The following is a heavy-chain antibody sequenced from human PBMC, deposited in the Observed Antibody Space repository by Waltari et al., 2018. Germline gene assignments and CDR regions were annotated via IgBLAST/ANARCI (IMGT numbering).Heavy chain of an antibody. V-gene: IGHV4-34*01. D-gene: IGHD3-10*01. CDR1: GGSFSGYY. CDR2: INHSGST. J-gene: IGHJ3*02. CDR3: ARVLRGAFDI. Sequence: QVQLQQWGAGLLKPSETLSLTCAVYGGSFSGYYWSWIRQPPGKGLEWIGEINHSGSTNYNPSLKIRVTISVDTSKNQFSLKLSSVTAADTAVYYCARVLRGAFDIWGQGTMVTVSS.